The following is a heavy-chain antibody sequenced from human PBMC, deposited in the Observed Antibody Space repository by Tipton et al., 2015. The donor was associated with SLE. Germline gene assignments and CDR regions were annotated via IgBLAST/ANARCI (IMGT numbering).Heavy chain of an antibody. D-gene: IGHD2-8*01. CDR1: GGSIRSSRHF. J-gene: IGHJ4*02. CDR2: LYYSGNT. V-gene: IGHV4-39*07. CDR3: ARGYCSDGVCYGFGFFDY. Sequence: TLSLTCTVSGGSIRSSRHFWGWIRQPPGKGLEWIGVLYYSGNTYYNPSLKSPVTLSIDTSKNQFSLKMRSVTAADTAVHFCARGYCSDGVCYGFGFFDYWGQGNLVTVSS.